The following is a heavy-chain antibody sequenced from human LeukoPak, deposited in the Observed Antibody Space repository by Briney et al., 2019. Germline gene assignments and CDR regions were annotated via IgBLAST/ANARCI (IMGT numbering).Heavy chain of an antibody. CDR2: TSHSGKT. CDR1: GASFSESY. V-gene: IGHV4-34*01. J-gene: IGHJ5*02. CDR3: ARRTLSTMGAARQFDP. Sequence: SETLSLTCAVYGASFSESYWTWIRQSPGEGLEWIGETSHSGKTTYNPSLYSRVTILTDSSKQQFSLRLTSLTAADSAVYYCARRTLSTMGAARQFDPWGQGTLVTVSS. D-gene: IGHD3-16*01.